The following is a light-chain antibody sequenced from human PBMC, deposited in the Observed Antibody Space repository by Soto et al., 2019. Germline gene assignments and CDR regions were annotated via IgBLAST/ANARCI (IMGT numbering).Light chain of an antibody. J-gene: IGKJ1*01. Sequence: IQLTQSPSFLSASVGDRVTITCRASQDMNNYLAWYQQKPGKAPKLLIYAASTLQTAVPSRFSGGGSGTEFTLTISSLQPEDFATYYCQQLSVYPRTFDQGTKVEI. CDR1: QDMNNY. V-gene: IGKV1-9*01. CDR3: QQLSVYPRT. CDR2: AAS.